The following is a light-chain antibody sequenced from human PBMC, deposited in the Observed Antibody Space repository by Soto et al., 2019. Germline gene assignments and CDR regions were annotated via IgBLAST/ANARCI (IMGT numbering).Light chain of an antibody. Sequence: EIVMTQSPATLSVSPGERATLSCRASQSVSSNLAWYQQKPGQAPRLLIYGASTRATGIPARFSGSGSGTEFTLTISSPQSEDFAVYCCQQYNNWPLWTFGQGTKVEIK. CDR2: GAS. V-gene: IGKV3-15*01. CDR1: QSVSSN. J-gene: IGKJ1*01. CDR3: QQYNNWPLWT.